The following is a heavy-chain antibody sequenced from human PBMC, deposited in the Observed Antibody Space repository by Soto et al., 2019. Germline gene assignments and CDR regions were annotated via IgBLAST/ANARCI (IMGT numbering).Heavy chain of an antibody. V-gene: IGHV3-11*05. CDR3: ATGGYNYGSDY. CDR1: GFTFEDYY. CDR2: ISSSATYT. Sequence: QVQLVESGGGLVEPGGSLRLSCAASGFTFEDYYMSWVRQAPGKGLEWVSFISSSATYTNYAESVKGRFIISRDNAKNSLLLQMNSLRAEDTAVYYCATGGYNYGSDYWGQGTLVTVSS. D-gene: IGHD5-18*01. J-gene: IGHJ4*02.